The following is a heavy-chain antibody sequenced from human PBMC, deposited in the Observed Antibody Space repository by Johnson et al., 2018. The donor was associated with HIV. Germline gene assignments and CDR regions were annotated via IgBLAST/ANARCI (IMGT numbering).Heavy chain of an antibody. CDR3: AKDTYYYDSSGYYRDAFDI. V-gene: IGHV3-30*02. CDR1: GFTFSSYG. D-gene: IGHD3-22*01. CDR2: IRYDGSNK. Sequence: QVQLVESGGGVVQPGGSLRLSCAASGFTFSSYGMHWVRQAPGKGLEWVAFIRYDGSNKYYADYVKGRFTISRDNSKNTLYLQMNSLRAEDTAVYYCAKDTYYYDSSGYYRDAFDIWGQGTMVTVSS. J-gene: IGHJ3*02.